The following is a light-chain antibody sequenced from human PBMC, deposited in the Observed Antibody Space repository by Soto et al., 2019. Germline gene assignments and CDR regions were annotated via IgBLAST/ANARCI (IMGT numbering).Light chain of an antibody. V-gene: IGLV2-23*02. CDR1: SSDVGSYNL. CDR2: EVS. CDR3: CSYGGSYV. Sequence: QSVLAQPASVSGSPGQSITISCTGTSSDVGSYNLVSWHQQHPGKAPKVMIYEVSKRPSGVSNRFSGSKSGNTASLTISGLQAEDEADYYCCSYGGSYVFGPGTKVTVL. J-gene: IGLJ1*01.